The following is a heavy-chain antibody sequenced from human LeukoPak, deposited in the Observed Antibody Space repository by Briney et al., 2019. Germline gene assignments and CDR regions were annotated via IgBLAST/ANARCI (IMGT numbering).Heavy chain of an antibody. J-gene: IGHJ6*03. V-gene: IGHV1-2*02. Sequence: ASVKVSCKASGRTFSSYAISWVRQAPGQGLEWMGWINPNSGGTNYAQKFQGRVTMTRDTSISTAYMELSRLRSDDTAVYYCARGGTVQKFGVVMSYYYYMDVWGKGTTVTVSS. CDR3: ARGGTVQKFGVVMSYYYYMDV. CDR2: INPNSGGT. CDR1: GRTFSSYA. D-gene: IGHD3-3*01.